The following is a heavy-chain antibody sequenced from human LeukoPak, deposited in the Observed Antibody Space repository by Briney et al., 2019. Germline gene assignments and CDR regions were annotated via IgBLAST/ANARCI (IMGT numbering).Heavy chain of an antibody. D-gene: IGHD6-13*01. CDR2: IIPIFGTA. CDR3: ATYSSSWYADAFDI. Sequence: SVTVSCKASGGTFSSYAISWVRQAPGQGLEWMGGIIPIFGTANYAQKFQGRVTITADESTSTAYMELSSLRSEDTAVYYCATYSSSWYADAFDIWGQGTMVTVSS. J-gene: IGHJ3*02. V-gene: IGHV1-69*13. CDR1: GGTFSSYA.